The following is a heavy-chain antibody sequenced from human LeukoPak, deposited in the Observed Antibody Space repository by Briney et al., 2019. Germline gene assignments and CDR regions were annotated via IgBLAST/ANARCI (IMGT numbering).Heavy chain of an antibody. J-gene: IGHJ4*02. CDR2: ISGSGGST. CDR1: GFTFSGYA. Sequence: GGSLRLSCAASGFTFSGYAMSWVRQAPGKGLEWVSAISGSGGSTYYADSVKGRFTISRDNSKNTLYLQMNSLRAEDTAVYYCAKITHYDILTGDFDYWGQGTLVTVSS. D-gene: IGHD3-9*01. CDR3: AKITHYDILTGDFDY. V-gene: IGHV3-23*01.